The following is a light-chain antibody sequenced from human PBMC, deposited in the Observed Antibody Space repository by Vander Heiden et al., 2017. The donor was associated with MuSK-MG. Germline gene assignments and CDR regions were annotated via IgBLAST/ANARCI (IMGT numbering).Light chain of an antibody. Sequence: QSALTQPRSVSGSPGQSVPISCTGTSSDVGGYNYVSWYQQHPGKAPKLMIYDVSKRPSGVPDRFSGSKSGNTASLTISGLQAEDEADYYCCSYAGSYSRVFGGGTKLTVL. J-gene: IGLJ3*02. V-gene: IGLV2-11*01. CDR1: SSDVGGYNY. CDR2: DVS. CDR3: CSYAGSYSRV.